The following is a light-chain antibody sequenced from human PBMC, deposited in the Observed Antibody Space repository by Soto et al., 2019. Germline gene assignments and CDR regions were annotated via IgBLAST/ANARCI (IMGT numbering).Light chain of an antibody. CDR2: DAS. Sequence: IVLTQSPVTLSLSPGERATLSCMSSQSVSSNYLAWFQQKPGQAPRLLIYDASNRATGIPARFSGSGSGTDFTLTISSLEPEDFAVYYCQQRSNWPTFGQGTRLEIK. CDR1: QSVSSNY. V-gene: IGKV3D-20*02. CDR3: QQRSNWPT. J-gene: IGKJ5*01.